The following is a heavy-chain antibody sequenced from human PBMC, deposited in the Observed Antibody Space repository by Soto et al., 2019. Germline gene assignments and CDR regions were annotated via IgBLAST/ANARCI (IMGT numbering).Heavy chain of an antibody. D-gene: IGHD6-13*01. CDR3: ARLDLQQLGFDY. CDR1: GGSISSSSYY. V-gene: IGHV4-39*01. Sequence: QLQLQESGPGLVKPSVTMSLTCTVSGGSISSSSYYCGWIRQPPGKGLEWIGSIYYSGNTYYHPSLKSRVTISVDTSKNQFSPKLSSVTAADTDVYYCARLDLQQLGFDYWGQGTLVTVSS. J-gene: IGHJ4*02. CDR2: IYYSGNT.